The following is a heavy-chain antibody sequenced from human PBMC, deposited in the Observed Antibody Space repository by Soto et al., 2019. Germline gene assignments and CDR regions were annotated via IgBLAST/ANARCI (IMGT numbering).Heavy chain of an antibody. V-gene: IGHV4-61*01. CDR2: IYDSGST. CDR3: AGRSGEGWFDP. Sequence: QVQLQESGPGLVKPSETLSLSCSVSGGSVSSGSHYWSWIRQPPGKGLEWIGFIYDSGSTHYNPSLKSRVPISLNTSNNQFSLKLSSVTAADTAVYYCAGRSGEGWFDPWGQGTLVTVSS. D-gene: IGHD2-15*01. CDR1: GGSVSSGSHY. J-gene: IGHJ5*02.